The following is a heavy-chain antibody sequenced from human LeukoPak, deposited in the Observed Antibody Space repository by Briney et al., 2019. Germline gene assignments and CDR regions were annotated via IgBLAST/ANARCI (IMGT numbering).Heavy chain of an antibody. V-gene: IGHV4-61*05. D-gene: IGHD3-10*01. Sequence: SETLSLTCTVSGGSISSSSYYWGWIRQPPGKGLEWIGYIYYSGSTNYNPSLKSRVTISVDTSKNQFSLKLSSVTAADMAVYYCARWRGASFDYWGQGTLVTVSS. J-gene: IGHJ4*02. CDR2: IYYSGST. CDR1: GGSISSSSYY. CDR3: ARWRGASFDY.